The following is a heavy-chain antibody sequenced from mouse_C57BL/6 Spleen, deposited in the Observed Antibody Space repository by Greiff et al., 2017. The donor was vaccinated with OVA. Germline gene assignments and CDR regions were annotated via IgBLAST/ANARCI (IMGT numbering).Heavy chain of an antibody. Sequence: EVKVEESGPGLVKPSQSLSLTCSVTGYSITSGYYWNWIRQFPGNKLEWMGYISYDGSNNYNPSLKNRISITRYTSKNQFFLKLNSVTTEDTATYYCARETVAPYYFDYWGQGTTLTVSS. CDR2: ISYDGSN. CDR3: ARETVAPYYFDY. J-gene: IGHJ2*01. D-gene: IGHD1-1*01. CDR1: GYSITSGYY. V-gene: IGHV3-6*01.